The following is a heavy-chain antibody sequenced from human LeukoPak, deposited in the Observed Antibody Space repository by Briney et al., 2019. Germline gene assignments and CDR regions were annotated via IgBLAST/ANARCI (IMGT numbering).Heavy chain of an antibody. D-gene: IGHD6-19*01. J-gene: IGHJ4*02. CDR2: MYAVGAT. CDR1: GFIVSNNY. V-gene: IGHV3-53*01. CDR3: ARGIGGWTLHD. Sequence: PGGSLRLSCAASGFIVSNNYMTWVRQAPGKGLEWVSVMYAVGATFYADSVKGRFTISRDNSKHTVFLEMNSLRAEDTAGYFCARGIGGWTLHDWGQGTLVTVSS.